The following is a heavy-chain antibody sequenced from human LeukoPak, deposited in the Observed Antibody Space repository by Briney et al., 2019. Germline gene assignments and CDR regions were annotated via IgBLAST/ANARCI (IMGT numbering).Heavy chain of an antibody. D-gene: IGHD3-10*01. CDR1: GGSISSGDYY. J-gene: IGHJ4*02. V-gene: IGHV4-30-4*01. CDR3: ARTRYYGSGKQSIDY. CDR2: IYYSGST. Sequence: PSETLSLTCTVSGGSISSGDYYWSWIRQPPGKGLEWIGYIYYSGSTYYNPSLKSRVTISVDTSKNQFSLKLSSVTAADTAVYYCARTRYYGSGKQSIDYWGQGTLVTVSS.